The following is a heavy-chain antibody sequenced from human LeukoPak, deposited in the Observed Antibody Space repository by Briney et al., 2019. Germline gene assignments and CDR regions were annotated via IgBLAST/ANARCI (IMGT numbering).Heavy chain of an antibody. CDR2: ISVYNGNT. D-gene: IGHD6-19*01. CDR1: GYTFTSYG. CDR3: ARSPRIAVAGTFDY. V-gene: IGHV1-18*01. J-gene: IGHJ4*02. Sequence: ASVKVSCKASGYTFTSYGISWVRQAPGQGLEWMGWISVYNGNTNYAQRLQGRVTMTTDTSTSTAYMELRSLRSDDTAVYYCARSPRIAVAGTFDYWGQGTLVTVSS.